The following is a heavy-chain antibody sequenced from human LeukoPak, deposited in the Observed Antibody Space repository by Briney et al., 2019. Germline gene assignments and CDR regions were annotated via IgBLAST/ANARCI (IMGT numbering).Heavy chain of an antibody. D-gene: IGHD6-13*01. Sequence: RRASVMVSCKASGGTFSSYDINWVRQAPGQGLEWMGWMNPNSGNTVYAQKFQGRVTITRNTSISTAYMELSSLRSEDTAVYYCARGGYSSSWYPYYYYYMDVWGKGTTVTVSS. CDR2: MNPNSGNT. CDR1: GGTFSSYD. J-gene: IGHJ6*03. V-gene: IGHV1-8*03. CDR3: ARGGYSSSWYPYYYYYMDV.